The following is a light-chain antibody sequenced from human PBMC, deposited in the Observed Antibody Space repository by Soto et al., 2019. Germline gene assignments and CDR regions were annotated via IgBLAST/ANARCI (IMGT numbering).Light chain of an antibody. J-gene: IGKJ3*01. V-gene: IGKV1-27*01. Sequence: DIQMTQSPTSLSASVGARVTITCRASQGIRNFVAWYQQKPGKAPKLLIYAASTLQPGVPSRFSGSGSATDFTLTINSMQSEDVATYACQKYSSVPVFGPGTKVEIK. CDR3: QKYSSVPV. CDR1: QGIRNF. CDR2: AAS.